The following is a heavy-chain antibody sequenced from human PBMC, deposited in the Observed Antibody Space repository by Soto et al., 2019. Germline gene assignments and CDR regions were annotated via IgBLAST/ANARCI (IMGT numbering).Heavy chain of an antibody. CDR3: ARGRFRSKAYDSCWHSAH. CDR2: MNPDSGST. D-gene: IGHD6-19*01. Sequence: QVQLVQSGAEVKKTGASVKVSCKPSGYPFTSYHVHWVRQSPGQGLEWMGWMNPDSGSTDYALKFQGRLTMTRNTSMSTAYLELRSLTSEDTAIYFCARGRFRSKAYDSCWHSAHWGQGTQVLVSS. J-gene: IGHJ4*02. V-gene: IGHV1-8*01. CDR1: GYPFTSYH.